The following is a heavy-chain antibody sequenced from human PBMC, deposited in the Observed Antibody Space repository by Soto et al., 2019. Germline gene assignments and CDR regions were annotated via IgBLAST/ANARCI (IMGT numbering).Heavy chain of an antibody. D-gene: IGHD5-18*01. CDR3: ARHVGYSYGYYFAY. V-gene: IGHV4-39*01. J-gene: IGHJ4*02. Sequence: QLQLQESGPGLVKPSETLSLTCTVSGGSISSSSYYWGWIRQPPGKGLEWIGSIYYSGSTYYNPSLKSRVPISVDTSKNQFSLKLSSVTAADTAVYYCARHVGYSYGYYFAYWGQGTLVTVSS. CDR2: IYYSGST. CDR1: GGSISSSSYY.